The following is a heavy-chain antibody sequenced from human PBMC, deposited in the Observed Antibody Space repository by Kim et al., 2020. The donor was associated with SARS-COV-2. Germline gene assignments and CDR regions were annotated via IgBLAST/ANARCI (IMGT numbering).Heavy chain of an antibody. J-gene: IGHJ4*02. Sequence: YSPSFQGQVTISADKSISTAYVQWSSLKASDTAMYYWARQTPPTTGEFDYWGQGTLVTVSS. D-gene: IGHD4-4*01. CDR3: ARQTPPTTGEFDY. V-gene: IGHV5-51*01.